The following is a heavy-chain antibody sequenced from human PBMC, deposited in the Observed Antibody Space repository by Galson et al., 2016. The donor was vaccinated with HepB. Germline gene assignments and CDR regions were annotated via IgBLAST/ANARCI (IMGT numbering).Heavy chain of an antibody. CDR1: GFRFSDYT. V-gene: IGHV3-21*01. CDR3: AYNQNYGAGVYWFYGMDV. D-gene: IGHD3-10*01. CDR2: ITDSGSNI. Sequence: SLRLSCAASGFRFSDYTISWVRQAPGKGLEWVASITDSGSNIYYADSMKGRFTISRDNAKTSPYLQMNSLRADDTAVYYCAYNQNYGAGVYWFYGMDVWGQGTTVTVAS. J-gene: IGHJ6*02.